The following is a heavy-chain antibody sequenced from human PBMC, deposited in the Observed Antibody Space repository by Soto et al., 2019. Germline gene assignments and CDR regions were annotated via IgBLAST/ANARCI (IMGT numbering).Heavy chain of an antibody. J-gene: IGHJ6*02. CDR2: ISPYNGNT. V-gene: IGHV1-18*01. D-gene: IGHD3-10*01. CDR3: AREVGLWFGELKDYYYGMDV. Sequence: GASVKVSCKASGYTFTSYGISWVRQAPGQGLEWMGWISPYNGNTNYAQKLQGRVTMTTDTSTSTAYMELRSLRSDDTAVYYCAREVGLWFGELKDYYYGMDVWGQGTTVTVSS. CDR1: GYTFTSYG.